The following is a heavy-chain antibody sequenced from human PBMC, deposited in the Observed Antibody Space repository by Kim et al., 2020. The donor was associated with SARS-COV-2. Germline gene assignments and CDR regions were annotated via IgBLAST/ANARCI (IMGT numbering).Heavy chain of an antibody. J-gene: IGHJ5*02. D-gene: IGHD6-6*01. CDR3: ARGVEYSSSSWFDP. V-gene: IGHV1-69*01. Sequence: YAQKFQGRITITADESRSTVYMQLSSLKSEDTAVYYCARGVEYSSSSWFDPWGQGTLVTVSS.